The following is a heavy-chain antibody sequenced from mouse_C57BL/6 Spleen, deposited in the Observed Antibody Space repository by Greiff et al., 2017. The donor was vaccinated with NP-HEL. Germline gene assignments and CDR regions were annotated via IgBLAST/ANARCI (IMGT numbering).Heavy chain of an antibody. CDR3: ARRLLRYCDV. CDR1: GYTFTSYW. Sequence: QVQLQQPGAELVMPGASVKLSCKASGYTFTSYWMHWVKQRPGHGLEWIGEIDPSDSYTNYNQKFKGKSTLTVDKSSSTAYMQLSSLTSEDSAVYYCARRLLRYCDVWGTGTTVTVSS. CDR2: IDPSDSYT. V-gene: IGHV1-69*01. J-gene: IGHJ1*03. D-gene: IGHD2-3*01.